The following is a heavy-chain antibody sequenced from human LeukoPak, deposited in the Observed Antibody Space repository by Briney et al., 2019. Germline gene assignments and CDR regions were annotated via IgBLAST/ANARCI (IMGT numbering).Heavy chain of an antibody. V-gene: IGHV1-2*02. Sequence: ASVKVSCKASGYTFTGYYMHWVRQAPGQGLEWMGWINPNSGGTNYAQKFQGRVTMTRDTSISTAYMELSRLRSDDTAVYYCASLGGHYDFWSGYPSDAFDIWGQGTMVTVSS. CDR2: INPNSGGT. D-gene: IGHD3-3*01. CDR1: GYTFTGYY. J-gene: IGHJ3*02. CDR3: ASLGGHYDFWSGYPSDAFDI.